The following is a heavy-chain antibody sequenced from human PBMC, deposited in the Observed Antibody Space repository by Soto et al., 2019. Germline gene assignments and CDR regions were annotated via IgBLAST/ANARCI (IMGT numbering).Heavy chain of an antibody. CDR1: GGSISSGDYY. D-gene: IGHD1-7*01. V-gene: IGHV4-30-4*02. J-gene: IGHJ5*02. Sequence: PSETLSLTCTVSGGSISSGDYYWSWIRQPPGKVLEWIGYIYYSGSTYYNPSLKSRVTIXXXXSXKXFXLXXSSVTXADTAVYYCARGITGTYNWFDPWGQGTLVTVS. CDR3: ARGITGTYNWFDP. CDR2: IYYSGST.